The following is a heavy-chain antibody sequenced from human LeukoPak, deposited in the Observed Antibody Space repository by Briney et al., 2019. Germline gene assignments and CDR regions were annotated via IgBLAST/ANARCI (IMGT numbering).Heavy chain of an antibody. V-gene: IGHV3-23*01. CDR1: GFTFSSYA. Sequence: PGGSMRLSCAASGFTFSSYAMSWVRQAPGKGLEWVSAISGSGGSTYYADSVKGRFTISRDNSKNTQYLQMNSLRAEDTAVYYCAKVRTNWNDADFDYWGQGTLVTVSS. CDR2: ISGSGGST. J-gene: IGHJ4*02. D-gene: IGHD1-20*01. CDR3: AKVRTNWNDADFDY.